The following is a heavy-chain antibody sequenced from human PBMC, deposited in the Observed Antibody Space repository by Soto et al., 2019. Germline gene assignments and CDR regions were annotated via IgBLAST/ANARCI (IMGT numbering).Heavy chain of an antibody. J-gene: IGHJ6*03. CDR2: IYYSGST. CDR1: GGSISSGDYY. V-gene: IGHV4-30-4*02. D-gene: IGHD3-9*01. CDR3: ARADILTGYLDYYYYYYYMDV. Sequence: PSETLSLTCTVSGGSISSGDYYWSWIRQPPGKGLEWIGYIYYSGSTYYNPSLKSRVTISVDTSKNQFSLKLSSVTAADTAVYYCARADILTGYLDYYYYYYYMDVWGKGTTVTVSS.